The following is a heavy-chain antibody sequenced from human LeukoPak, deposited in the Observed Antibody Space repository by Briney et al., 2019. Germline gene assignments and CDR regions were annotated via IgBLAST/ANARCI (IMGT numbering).Heavy chain of an antibody. CDR2: IIPIFGTA. V-gene: IGHV1-69*13. Sequence: ASVKVSCKASGGTFSSYAISWVRQAPGQGLEWMGGIIPIFGTANYAQKFQGRVTITADESTSTAYMELSSLRSEDTAVYYCARYYYGSGSFYFDYWGQGTLVTVSS. D-gene: IGHD3-10*01. J-gene: IGHJ4*02. CDR1: GGTFSSYA. CDR3: ARYYYGSGSFYFDY.